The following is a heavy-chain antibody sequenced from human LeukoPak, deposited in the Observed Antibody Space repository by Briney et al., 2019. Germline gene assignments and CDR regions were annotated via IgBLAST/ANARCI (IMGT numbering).Heavy chain of an antibody. CDR1: GYTFTGYY. D-gene: IGHD6-6*01. CDR3: ARTVYPSSSWFDP. Sequence: ASVKVSCKASGYTFTGYYIHWVRRAPGQGLEWMGWIHPNSGGTKFAQSFQGRVALTRDTSITTASMELSSLISNDTAVYFCARTVYPSSSWFDPWGQGTQVTVSS. V-gene: IGHV1-2*02. J-gene: IGHJ5*02. CDR2: IHPNSGGT.